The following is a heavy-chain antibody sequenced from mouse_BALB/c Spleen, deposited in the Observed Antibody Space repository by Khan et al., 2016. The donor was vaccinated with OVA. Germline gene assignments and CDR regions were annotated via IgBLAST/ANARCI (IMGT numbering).Heavy chain of an antibody. V-gene: IGHV14-3*02. J-gene: IGHJ3*01. Sequence: VQLQQSGAELVKPGASVKLSCTASGFNIKDTYIHWVKQRPEQGLEWIGRIDPANGDTKCDPKFQGKATIKADTSSNTAYLQLSSLTSEDTAVYYSGRVFSHLYGSGWFAYWGQGTLVTVSA. CDR2: IDPANGDT. D-gene: IGHD1-1*01. CDR1: GFNIKDTY. CDR3: GRVFSHLYGSGWFAY.